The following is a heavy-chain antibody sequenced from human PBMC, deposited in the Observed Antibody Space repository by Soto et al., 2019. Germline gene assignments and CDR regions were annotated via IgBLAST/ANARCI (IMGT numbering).Heavy chain of an antibody. CDR2: INPSGGST. D-gene: IGHD3-22*01. CDR1: GYTFTSYY. V-gene: IGHV1-46*01. CDR3: ARDSEYYYDSSGYPAPGYYYYGMDV. J-gene: IGHJ6*02. Sequence: ASVKVSCKASGYTFTSYYMHWVRQAPGQGLEWKGIINPSGGSTSYAQKFQGRVTMTRDTSTSTVYMELSSLRSEDTAVYYCARDSEYYYDSSGYPAPGYYYYGMDVWGQGTTVTVSS.